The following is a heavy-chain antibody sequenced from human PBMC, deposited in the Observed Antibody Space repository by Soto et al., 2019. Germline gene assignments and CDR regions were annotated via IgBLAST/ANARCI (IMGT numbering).Heavy chain of an antibody. CDR3: ARLIVDANYYYYGMDV. CDR1: GGSISSSSYY. CDR2: IYYSGST. J-gene: IGHJ6*02. V-gene: IGHV4-39*01. Sequence: QLQLQESGPGLVKPSETLSLICTVSGGSISSSSYYWGWIRQPPGKGLEWIGSIYYSGSTYYNPSLKSRVTIPVDTSRNQFSLKLSSVTATDTAMYYCARLIVDANYYYYGMDVWGQGTTVTVSS. D-gene: IGHD1-26*01.